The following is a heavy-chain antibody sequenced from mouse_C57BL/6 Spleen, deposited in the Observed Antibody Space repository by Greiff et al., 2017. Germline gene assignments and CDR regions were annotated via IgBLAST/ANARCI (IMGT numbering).Heavy chain of an antibody. CDR3: ARHYNPFFDD. Sequence: QVQLQQPGAELLKPGASVKMSCKASGYTFTSYWITWVKQRPGQGLEWIGDIYPGSGSTNYNEKFKSKATLTVDTSSSTAYMQLSSLTSEDSAVYYCARHYNPFFDDWGQGTTLTVSS. D-gene: IGHD1-3*01. V-gene: IGHV1-55*01. CDR1: GYTFTSYW. J-gene: IGHJ2*01. CDR2: IYPGSGST.